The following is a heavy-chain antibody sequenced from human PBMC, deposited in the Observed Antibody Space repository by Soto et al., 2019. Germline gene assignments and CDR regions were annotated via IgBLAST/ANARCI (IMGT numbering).Heavy chain of an antibody. D-gene: IGHD3-10*01. CDR2: IYVGDSET. J-gene: IGHJ5*02. V-gene: IGHV5-51*01. CDR1: GHIFSNYW. Sequence: GASLTISCKGPGHIFSNYWIGWLRQTPGKGLEWMGIIYVGDSETKYSPSFQGQVAISADRSLNTVYLQWSTLKASDSGIYYCARGYYDSGHGYDLWGQGTQVTVSS. CDR3: ARGYYDSGHGYDL.